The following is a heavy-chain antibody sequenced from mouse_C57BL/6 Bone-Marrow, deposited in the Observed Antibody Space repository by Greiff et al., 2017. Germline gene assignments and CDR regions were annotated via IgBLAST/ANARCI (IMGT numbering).Heavy chain of an antibody. CDR3: ARPQIYYDYSWFAY. CDR1: GYTFTSYW. J-gene: IGHJ3*01. Sequence: QVQLQQPGAELVKPGASVKLSCKASGYTFTSYWMQWVKQRPGQGLEWIGEIDPSDSYTNSNQKFKGKATLTVDTSSSTAYMQLSSLTSEDSAVYYCARPQIYYDYSWFAYWGQGTLVTVSS. V-gene: IGHV1-50*01. D-gene: IGHD2-4*01. CDR2: IDPSDSYT.